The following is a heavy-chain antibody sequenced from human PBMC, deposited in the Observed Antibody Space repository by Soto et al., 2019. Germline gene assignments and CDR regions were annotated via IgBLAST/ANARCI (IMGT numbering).Heavy chain of an antibody. CDR2: ISWNSGSI. D-gene: IGHD5-12*01. J-gene: IGHJ4*02. Sequence: SLRLSCAASGFTFDDYAMHWVRQAPGKGLEWVSGISWNSGSIGYADSVKGRFTISRDNAKNSLYLQMNSLRAEDTALYYCAKDRSLTGGYDANFDYWGQGTLVTVSS. V-gene: IGHV3-9*01. CDR3: AKDRSLTGGYDANFDY. CDR1: GFTFDDYA.